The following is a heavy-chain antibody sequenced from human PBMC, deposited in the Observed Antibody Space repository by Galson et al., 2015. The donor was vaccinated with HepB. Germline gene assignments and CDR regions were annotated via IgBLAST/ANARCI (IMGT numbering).Heavy chain of an antibody. D-gene: IGHD3-3*01. Sequence: SLRLSCAASGFTFSSYGMHWVRQAPGKGLEWVAVIWYDGSNKYYADSVKGRFTISRDNSKNTLYLQMNSLRAEDTAVYYCARDQHYDFWSGYYTDYWGQGTLVTVSS. CDR3: ARDQHYDFWSGYYTDY. CDR2: IWYDGSNK. J-gene: IGHJ4*02. CDR1: GFTFSSYG. V-gene: IGHV3-33*01.